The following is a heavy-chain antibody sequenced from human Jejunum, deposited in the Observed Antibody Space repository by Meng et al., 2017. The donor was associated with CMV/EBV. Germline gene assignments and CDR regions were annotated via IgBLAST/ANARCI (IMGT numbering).Heavy chain of an antibody. CDR3: ARATYDYGSGTNYYYYGMDV. V-gene: IGHV3-74*01. CDR1: SW. D-gene: IGHD3-10*01. Sequence: SWMDWVRQATGKGLVWVSLINSAGSNTSYADSVKGRFTISRDNAKNTLYLQMSSLRAEDTAVYYCARATYDYGSGTNYYYYGMDVWGQGTTVTVSS. CDR2: INSAGSNT. J-gene: IGHJ6*02.